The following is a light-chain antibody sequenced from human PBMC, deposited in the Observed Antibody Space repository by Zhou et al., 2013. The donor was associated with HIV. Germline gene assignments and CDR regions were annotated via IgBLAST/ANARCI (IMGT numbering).Light chain of an antibody. J-gene: IGKJ1*01. V-gene: IGKV3D-20*02. CDR1: QSVSSRY. CDR2: GAS. Sequence: EIVLTQSPGTLSLSPGERATLSCRASQSVSSRYLVWYQQKPGQAPRLLMYGASSRATGIPDRFSGSGSGTDFTLIISSLEPEDFAVYYCQERSGWPRSFGPGTRVEIK. CDR3: QERSGWPRS.